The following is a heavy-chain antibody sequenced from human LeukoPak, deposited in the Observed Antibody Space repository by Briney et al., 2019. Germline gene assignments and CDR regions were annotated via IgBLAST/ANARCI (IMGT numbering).Heavy chain of an antibody. D-gene: IGHD3-22*01. CDR3: AKGHDSSGYYEYYFDY. CDR1: GFTFSSYG. Sequence: PGRSLRLSCAASGFTFSSYGMHWVRQAPGKGLEWVAVISYDGSNKYYADSVKGRFTISRDNSKNTLYLQMNSLRAEDTAVYYCAKGHDSSGYYEYYFDYWGQGTLVTVSS. V-gene: IGHV3-30*18. CDR2: ISYDGSNK. J-gene: IGHJ4*02.